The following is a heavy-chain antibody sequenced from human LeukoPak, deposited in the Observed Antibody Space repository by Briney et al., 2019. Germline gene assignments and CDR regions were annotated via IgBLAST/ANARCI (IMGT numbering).Heavy chain of an antibody. CDR2: TYTGGNS. D-gene: IGHD5-18*01. V-gene: IGHV3-53*01. Sequence: GGSLRLSCEASGFTVSSTHMVWVRQAPGKGLEWVSVTYTGGNSYYAGSVQGRFIISRDISKNTLYLQMNNLRAEDSALYYCARVRTLQLWLIRYGMDVWGQGTTVTVSS. CDR3: ARVRTLQLWLIRYGMDV. CDR1: GFTVSSTH. J-gene: IGHJ6*02.